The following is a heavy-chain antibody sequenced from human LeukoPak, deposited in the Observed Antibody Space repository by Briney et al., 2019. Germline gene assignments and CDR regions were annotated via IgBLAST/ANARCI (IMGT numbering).Heavy chain of an antibody. V-gene: IGHV3-48*01. D-gene: IGHD6-13*01. J-gene: IGHJ5*02. CDR3: AKAGIAAAAKWFDP. CDR2: ISSSSSTI. CDR1: GFTFSSYS. Sequence: GGSLRLSCAASGFTFSSYSMNWVRQAPGKGLEWVSYISSSSSTIYYADSVKGRFTISRDNAKNSLYLQMNSLRAEDTAVYYCAKAGIAAAAKWFDPWGQGTLVTVSS.